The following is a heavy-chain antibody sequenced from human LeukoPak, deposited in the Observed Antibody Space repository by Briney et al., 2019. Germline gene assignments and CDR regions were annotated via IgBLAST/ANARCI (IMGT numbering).Heavy chain of an antibody. Sequence: GGSLRLSCAASGFTFSGSAMHWVRQASGKGLEWVGRIRSKANSYATAYAASVKGRFTISRDDSKNTAYLQMNSLKTEDTAVYYCTRRGYSSSCFDIWGQGTMVTVSS. CDR2: IRSKANSYAT. J-gene: IGHJ3*02. CDR3: TRRGYSSSCFDI. CDR1: GFTFSGSA. V-gene: IGHV3-73*01. D-gene: IGHD6-13*01.